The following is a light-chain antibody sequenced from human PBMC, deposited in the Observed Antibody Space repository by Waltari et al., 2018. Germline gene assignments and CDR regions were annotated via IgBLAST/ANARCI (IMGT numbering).Light chain of an antibody. V-gene: IGKV3-20*01. CDR3: QQYGSSPWT. CDR2: GAS. Sequence: EIVLTPSPGTLSLSPGERATLSCRASQSVSSSYLAWYQQTPGQAPRLLIYGASSRATGSPDMFSGSGSGTDFTLTISRLEPEDFAVYYCQQYGSSPWTFGQGTKVEIK. CDR1: QSVSSSY. J-gene: IGKJ1*01.